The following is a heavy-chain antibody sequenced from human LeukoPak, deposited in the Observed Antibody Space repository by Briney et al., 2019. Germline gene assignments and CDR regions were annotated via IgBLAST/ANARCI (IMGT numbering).Heavy chain of an antibody. CDR3: TRDLYYGSGRPHDAFDI. D-gene: IGHD3-10*01. Sequence: GGSLRLSCTASGFTFGDYAMSWFRQAPGKGLEWVGFIRSKAYGGTTEYAASVKGRFTISRDDSKSIAYLQMNSLKTEDTAVYYCTRDLYYGSGRPHDAFDIWGQGTMVTVSS. CDR2: IRSKAYGGTT. CDR1: GFTFGDYA. J-gene: IGHJ3*02. V-gene: IGHV3-49*03.